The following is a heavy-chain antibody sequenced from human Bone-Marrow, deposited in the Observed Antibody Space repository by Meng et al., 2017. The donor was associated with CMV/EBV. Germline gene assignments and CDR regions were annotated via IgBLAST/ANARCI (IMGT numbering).Heavy chain of an antibody. J-gene: IGHJ4*02. Sequence: GESLKISCVASGFTFRSYGMHWVRQAPGKGLEWVGRIISKSDGGTTDYAANVKGRFTIPRDDSENTLHPQMNSLKTEDTAVYYCAIDGWAVLGVEHDYWGQGTLVTVSS. CDR2: IISKSDGGTT. CDR3: AIDGWAVLGVEHDY. V-gene: IGHV3-15*01. CDR1: GFTFRSYG. D-gene: IGHD3-3*01.